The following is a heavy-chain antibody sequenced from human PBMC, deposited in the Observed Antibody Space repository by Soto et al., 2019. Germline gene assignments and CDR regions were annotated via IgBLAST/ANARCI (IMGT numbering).Heavy chain of an antibody. CDR1: GAPITTYY. D-gene: IGHD2-21*01. CDR2: ISYSGST. CDR3: ARDWHTAGLFDH. J-gene: IGHJ5*02. Sequence: KPSETLALTCSVSGAPITTYYWSWIRQPPGKGLEWIGSISYSGSTKYNPSLESRVMISLDTSKNQFSLRLTSVTAADTALYYCARDWHTAGLFDHWGHVALVT. V-gene: IGHV4-59*01.